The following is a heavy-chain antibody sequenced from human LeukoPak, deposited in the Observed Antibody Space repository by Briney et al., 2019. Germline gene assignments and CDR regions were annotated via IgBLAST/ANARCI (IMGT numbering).Heavy chain of an antibody. Sequence: SETLSLTCIVSGDSVASYYWGWIRQPPGRGLEWIGYIYYSGSTNYNPSLKSRVTISVDTSKNQFSLKLSSVTAADTAVYYCARPSQRGMRDYWGQGTLVTVSS. CDR3: ARPSQRGMRDY. D-gene: IGHD5-24*01. J-gene: IGHJ4*02. V-gene: IGHV4-59*08. CDR1: GDSVASYY. CDR2: IYYSGST.